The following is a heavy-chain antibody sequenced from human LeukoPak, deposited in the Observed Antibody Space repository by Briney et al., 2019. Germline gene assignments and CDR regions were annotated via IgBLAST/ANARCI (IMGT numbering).Heavy chain of an antibody. CDR3: ARDFPPAR. J-gene: IGHJ4*02. CDR1: GGSFSVYY. CDR2: IYYSGST. D-gene: IGHD2-15*01. Sequence: PSETLSLTCAVYGGSFSVYYWSWIRQPPGKGLEWIGYIYYSGSTNYNPSLKSRVTISVDTSKNQFSLKLSSVTAADTAVYYCARDFPPARWGQGTLVTVSS. V-gene: IGHV4-59*01.